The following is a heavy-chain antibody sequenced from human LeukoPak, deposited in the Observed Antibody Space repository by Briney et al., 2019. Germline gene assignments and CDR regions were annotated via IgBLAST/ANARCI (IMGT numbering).Heavy chain of an antibody. Sequence: VSVKVSCKASGYTFTSYGISWVRQPPGQGLERMGWISAYNGNTNYAQKLQGRVTMTTDTSASTAYMELRSLGSDDTAVYYCARDTSIDPIVVVPADPFDYWGQGTLVTVSS. V-gene: IGHV1-18*01. CDR1: GYTFTSYG. CDR2: ISAYNGNT. D-gene: IGHD2-2*01. J-gene: IGHJ4*02. CDR3: ARDTSIDPIVVVPADPFDY.